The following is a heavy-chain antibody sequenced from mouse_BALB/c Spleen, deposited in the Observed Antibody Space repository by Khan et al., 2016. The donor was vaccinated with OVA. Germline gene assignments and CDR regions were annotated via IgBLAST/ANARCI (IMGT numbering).Heavy chain of an antibody. CDR2: INPTSGYT. CDR1: GYTFTTYW. D-gene: IGHD2-14*01. Sequence: QVQLKQSGAELAKPGASVKMSCKASGYTFTTYWMHWVKQRPGQGLEWIGYINPTSGYTDYNQKFKVRATLSADKSPRTAYLQLRCLTSEDSTVYYYRKDRSNYWGQGTTLTVSA. V-gene: IGHV1-7*01. J-gene: IGHJ2*01. CDR3: RKDRSNY.